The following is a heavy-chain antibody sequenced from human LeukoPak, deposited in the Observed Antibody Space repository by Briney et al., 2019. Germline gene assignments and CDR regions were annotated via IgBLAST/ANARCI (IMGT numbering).Heavy chain of an antibody. D-gene: IGHD3-10*01. Sequence: PGGSLRLSCAASGFTFSSYSMNWVRQAPGKGLEWFSSISSSSSYIYYADSVKGRFTISRDNAKNSLYLQMNSLRAEDTAVYYCARDELGSTTGITIDYWGQGTLVTVSS. J-gene: IGHJ4*02. CDR3: ARDELGSTTGITIDY. V-gene: IGHV3-21*01. CDR2: ISSSSSYI. CDR1: GFTFSSYS.